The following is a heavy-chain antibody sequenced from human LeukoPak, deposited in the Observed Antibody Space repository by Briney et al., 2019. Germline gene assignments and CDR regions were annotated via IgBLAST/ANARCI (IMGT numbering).Heavy chain of an antibody. CDR1: GFTFSTYI. Sequence: GGSLRLSCAASGFTFSTYIMNWVRQAPGKGLEWISYIHSSSSSIYYADSVKGRFTISRDNAKNPLYLQMNSLRDEDTAVYFWAGDRLGAGSFDIWGQGTMVTVSS. CDR2: IHSSSSSI. V-gene: IGHV3-48*02. CDR3: AGDRLGAGSFDI. D-gene: IGHD7-27*01. J-gene: IGHJ3*02.